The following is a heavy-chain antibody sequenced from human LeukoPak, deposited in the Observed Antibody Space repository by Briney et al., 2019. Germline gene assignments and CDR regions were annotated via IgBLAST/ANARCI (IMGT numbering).Heavy chain of an antibody. CDR1: GGSISSYY. CDR2: IYYSGST. CDR3: ARVTYDSSGYPFDY. Sequence: SETLSLTCTVSGGSISSYYWSWIRQPPGKGLEWIGYIYYSGSTNYNPSLKSRVTISVDTSKNQFSLKLSSVTAADTAVYYCARVTYDSSGYPFDYWGQGTLVTASS. D-gene: IGHD3-22*01. V-gene: IGHV4-59*01. J-gene: IGHJ4*02.